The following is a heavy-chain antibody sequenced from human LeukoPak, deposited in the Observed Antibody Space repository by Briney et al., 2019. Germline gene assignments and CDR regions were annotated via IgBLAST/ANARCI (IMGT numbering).Heavy chain of an antibody. CDR1: GFTFSSYG. J-gene: IGHJ4*02. CDR3: AKINYYDLHFDY. D-gene: IGHD3-22*01. CDR2: ISGSGHRT. V-gene: IGHV3-23*01. Sequence: GGTLRLSCAASGFTFSSYGVSWVRQAPGKGLEWVSGISGSGHRTYYADSVKGRFTISRDNSKSTLYLQMNSLRAEDTAVYYCAKINYYDLHFDYWGQGTLVTVSS.